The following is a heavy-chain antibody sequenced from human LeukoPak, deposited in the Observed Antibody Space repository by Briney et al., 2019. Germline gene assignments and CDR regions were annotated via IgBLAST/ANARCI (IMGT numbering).Heavy chain of an antibody. V-gene: IGHV1-2*02. CDR2: INPNSGVT. J-gene: IGHJ5*02. D-gene: IGHD3-9*01. Sequence: ASVKVSCKASGYTFSGFYIHWVRQAPGQGLEWMGWINPNSGVTNYAQKLQGRVTITRDTSIDTAYMELRSLRSDDTAVYYCAGESRSYDILTGSFDPWGQGTLVTVSS. CDR1: GYTFSGFY. CDR3: AGESRSYDILTGSFDP.